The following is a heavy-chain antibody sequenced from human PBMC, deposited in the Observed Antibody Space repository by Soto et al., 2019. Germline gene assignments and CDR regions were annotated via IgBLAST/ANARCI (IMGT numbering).Heavy chain of an antibody. CDR2: ISHDGSNK. Sequence: PGGSLRLSCAASGFTFSSYGMHWVRQAPGKGLEWVAVISHDGSNKYYADSVKGRFTISRDNSKNTLYLQMNSLRAEDTAVYYCARARAIAAAGISWFDPWGQGTLVTVSS. J-gene: IGHJ5*02. CDR1: GFTFSSYG. CDR3: ARARAIAAAGISWFDP. V-gene: IGHV3-30*03. D-gene: IGHD6-13*01.